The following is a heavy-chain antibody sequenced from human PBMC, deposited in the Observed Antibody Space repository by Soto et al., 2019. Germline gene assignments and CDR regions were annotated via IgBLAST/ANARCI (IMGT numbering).Heavy chain of an antibody. CDR3: AKKVPAALRLYYFFGLDV. CDR1: GASISSDNR. Sequence: LSLTCAVSGASISSDNRWTWVRQPPGEGLEWIGEISQSGTTKYNPSLASRVTISVDKSKNQFSLRLTSMTAADTAVYYCAKKVPAALRLYYFFGLDVWGQGTTVTVSS. CDR2: ISQSGTT. J-gene: IGHJ6*02. D-gene: IGHD2-15*01. V-gene: IGHV4-4*02.